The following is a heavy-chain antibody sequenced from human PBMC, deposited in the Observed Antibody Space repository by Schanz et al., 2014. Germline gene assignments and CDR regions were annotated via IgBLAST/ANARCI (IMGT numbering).Heavy chain of an antibody. CDR2: IWYDGNNK. V-gene: IGHV3-33*01. J-gene: IGHJ6*02. CDR3: ARVRSEDYGGMDV. CDR1: GFTFSSYG. Sequence: QVQLVESGGGVVQPGRSLRLSCAASGFTFSSYGMHWVRQAPGKGLEWVAVIWYDGNNKFYADSVKGRFIISRDNSKNTLYLEMTSLRVEDTAVYYCARVRSEDYGGMDVWGQGTTVTVSS.